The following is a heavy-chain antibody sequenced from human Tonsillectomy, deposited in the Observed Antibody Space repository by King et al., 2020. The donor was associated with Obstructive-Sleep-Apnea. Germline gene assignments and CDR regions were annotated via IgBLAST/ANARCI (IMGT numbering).Heavy chain of an antibody. Sequence: VQLVESGGGVVQPGRSLRLSCDASGFTFSTYGMHWVRQAPGKGLEWVAVIWYDVSNKNYVDSVKGRFTIARDNSKNTLYLNMNSLRGEDTAVYYCAREIVGGAFDIWGQGTLVTVSS. CDR2: IWYDVSNK. V-gene: IGHV3-33*01. J-gene: IGHJ3*02. CDR1: GFTFSTYG. CDR3: AREIVGGAFDI. D-gene: IGHD3-16*01.